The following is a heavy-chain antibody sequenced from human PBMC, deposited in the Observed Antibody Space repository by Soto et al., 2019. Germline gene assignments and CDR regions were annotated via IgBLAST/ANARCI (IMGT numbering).Heavy chain of an antibody. Sequence: EVQLSESGGGLVQPGGSLRVSCAASGFTFSTYAMSWVRQAPGKGLEWVSAIGGSAESAYYGDSVKGRFTISRDNSKSTVYLQMNSLRAEYTAVYYCAVHCSTSSCSYWGQGTLVTVSS. D-gene: IGHD2-2*01. J-gene: IGHJ4*02. CDR1: GFTFSTYA. V-gene: IGHV3-23*01. CDR2: IGGSAESA. CDR3: AVHCSTSSCSY.